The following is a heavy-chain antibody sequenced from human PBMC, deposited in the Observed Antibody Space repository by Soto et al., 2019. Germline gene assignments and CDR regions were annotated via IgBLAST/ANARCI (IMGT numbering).Heavy chain of an antibody. CDR2: ISSSGSTI. CDR3: ARRGVVGATWDY. Sequence: EVQLVESGGGLVQPGGSLRLSCAASGFTFSSYEMNWVRQAPGKGLEWVSYISSSGSTIYYADSVKGRFTISRDNAKNSLYLQMNSLRAEDTAVYYCARRGVVGATWDYWGQGTLVTVSS. J-gene: IGHJ4*02. D-gene: IGHD1-26*01. CDR1: GFTFSSYE. V-gene: IGHV3-48*03.